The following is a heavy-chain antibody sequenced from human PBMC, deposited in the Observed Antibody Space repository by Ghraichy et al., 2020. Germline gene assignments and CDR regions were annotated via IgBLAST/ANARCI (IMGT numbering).Heavy chain of an antibody. Sequence: SQTLSLTCAISGDSVSNNMASWHCIRQSPARGIQLLGRTYFTLVRKHSTSKWYFDYEESVKSRITITPDTSKNQFSLHLNSVSAEDTAMYYCARVKNRTFDIWGQCTMVIVSS. CDR1: GDSVSNNMAS. CDR2: TYFTLVRKHSTSKWYF. CDR3: ARVKNRTFDI. V-gene: IGHV6-1*01. J-gene: IGHJ3*02. D-gene: IGHD1-14*01.